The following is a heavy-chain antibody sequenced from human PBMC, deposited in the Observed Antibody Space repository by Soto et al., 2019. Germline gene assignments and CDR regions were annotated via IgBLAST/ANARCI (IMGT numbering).Heavy chain of an antibody. CDR2: VYSGGTT. Sequence: DVQLVASGGGLVQPGGTLRLSCAASGFTVSTSYMTWVRQAPGKGLEWVSGVYSGGTTYYADSVKGRFTISRHNSDNTFSLQMNSLRIEDTAVYYCARVSEGCSGGSSYSDYWGLGTLVTVSS. J-gene: IGHJ4*02. V-gene: IGHV3-53*04. D-gene: IGHD2-15*01. CDR3: ARVSEGCSGGSSYSDY. CDR1: GFTVSTSY.